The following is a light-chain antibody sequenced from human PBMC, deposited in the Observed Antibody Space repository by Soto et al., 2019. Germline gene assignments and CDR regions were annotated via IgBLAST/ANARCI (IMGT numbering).Light chain of an antibody. J-gene: IGKJ4*01. CDR3: QQSHSSPLS. V-gene: IGKV1-39*01. CDR1: QSIVRN. Sequence: IQMTQSPSSLSASVGDRVTITCWASQSIVRNLNWYQQKPGKAPELLIYTASNLESGVPSRFSGSGSGTDFALTISSLQPEDSAVYYCQQSHSSPLSFGGGTKVEFK. CDR2: TAS.